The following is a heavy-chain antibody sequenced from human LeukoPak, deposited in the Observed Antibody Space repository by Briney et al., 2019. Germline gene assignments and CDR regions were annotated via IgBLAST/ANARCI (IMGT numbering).Heavy chain of an antibody. D-gene: IGHD3-10*01. J-gene: IGHJ4*02. Sequence: SETLSLTCAVYGGSFSGYYWSWIRQPPGKGLEWIGEINHRGSTNYNPSLKSRVTISVDTSKNQFSLKLSSVTAADTAVYYCARNGSGSQGVDYWGQGTLVTVSS. V-gene: IGHV4-34*01. CDR3: ARNGSGSQGVDY. CDR1: GGSFSGYY. CDR2: INHRGST.